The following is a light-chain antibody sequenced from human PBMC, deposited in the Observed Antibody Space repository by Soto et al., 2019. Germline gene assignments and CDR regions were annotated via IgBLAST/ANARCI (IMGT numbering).Light chain of an antibody. V-gene: IGKV1-5*03. CDR2: KAS. J-gene: IGKJ1*01. CDR3: QQYNIYWT. CDR1: QSVRSW. Sequence: IHMTHSPSTLSASVGDRVAITFRASQSVRSWLAWYQQKPGKAPKLLIYKASTLQSGVPSRFSGSGSGTEFTLTISSLQPDDFATYYCQQYNIYWTFGQGTKVDIK.